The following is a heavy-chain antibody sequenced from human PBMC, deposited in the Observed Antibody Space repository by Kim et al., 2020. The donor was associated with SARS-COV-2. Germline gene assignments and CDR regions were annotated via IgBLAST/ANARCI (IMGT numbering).Heavy chain of an antibody. Sequence: STYDTPSIKSRVTISVDTSKNQFSLKLSSVTAADTAVYYCARQGWELPDYWGQGTLVTVSS. J-gene: IGHJ4*02. V-gene: IGHV4-39*01. CDR2: ST. D-gene: IGHD1-26*01. CDR3: ARQGWELPDY.